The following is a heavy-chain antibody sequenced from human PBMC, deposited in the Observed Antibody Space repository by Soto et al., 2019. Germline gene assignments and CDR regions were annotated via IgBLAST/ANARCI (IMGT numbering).Heavy chain of an antibody. D-gene: IGHD5-18*01. CDR2: IRSKANSYAT. V-gene: IGHV3-73*02. CDR3: TVGAMVKYYFDY. J-gene: IGHJ4*02. CDR1: GFTFSGSA. Sequence: VQLVESGGGLVQPGGSLKLSCAASGFTFSGSAMHWVRQASGKGLEWVGRIRSKANSYATAYAASVKGRFTISRDDSKNTAYLQMNSLKTEDTAVYYCTVGAMVKYYFDYWGQGTLVTVSS.